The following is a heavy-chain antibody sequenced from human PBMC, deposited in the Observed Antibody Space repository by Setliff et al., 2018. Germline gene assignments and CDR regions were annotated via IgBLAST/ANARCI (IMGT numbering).Heavy chain of an antibody. Sequence: SETLSLTCTVSGGSISSSSYYWGWVRQSSGKGLEWIGSMYDSGSTYYNPSLKSRVTISVDTSKTQFSLKLSSVTAADTAVYYCARSGYGSGSYYKVDYWGQGTLVTVSS. CDR3: ARSGYGSGSYYKVDY. D-gene: IGHD3-10*01. CDR2: MYDSGST. J-gene: IGHJ4*02. CDR1: GGSISSSSYY. V-gene: IGHV4-39*01.